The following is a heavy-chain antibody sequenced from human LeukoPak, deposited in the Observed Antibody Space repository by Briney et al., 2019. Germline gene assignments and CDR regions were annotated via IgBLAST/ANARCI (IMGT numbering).Heavy chain of an antibody. V-gene: IGHV3-7*01. J-gene: IGHJ4*02. CDR2: IKQDGTEK. CDR1: RFTFSSYW. CDR3: ARNFWSGYYTPDY. D-gene: IGHD3-3*01. Sequence: PGGSLRLSCAASRFTFSSYWISWVRQAPGKGLEWVANIKQDGTEKYYVDSVKGRFTISRDNAKNSLFLQMNSLRAEDTAVYYCARNFWSGYYTPDYWGQGTLVTVSS.